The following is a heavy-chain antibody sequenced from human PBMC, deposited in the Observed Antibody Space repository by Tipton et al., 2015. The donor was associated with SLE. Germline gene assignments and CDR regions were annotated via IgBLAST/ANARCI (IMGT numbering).Heavy chain of an antibody. J-gene: IGHJ4*02. CDR2: IYHSGST. Sequence: TLSLTCAVSGGSITSNDWWSWVRQSPGKGLEWIGEIYHSGSTNYKPSLKSRVTISVDKSKNQFSLKLSSVTAADTAVYYCARAGEGLGYWGQGTLVTVSS. CDR3: ARAGEGLGY. D-gene: IGHD3-10*01. V-gene: IGHV4-4*02. CDR1: GGSITSNDW.